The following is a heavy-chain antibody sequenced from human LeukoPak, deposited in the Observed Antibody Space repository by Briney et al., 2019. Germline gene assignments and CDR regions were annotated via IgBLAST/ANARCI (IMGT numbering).Heavy chain of an antibody. CDR2: IYYSGST. CDR3: ARGATLYYYYYMDV. CDR1: GGSISSGSYY. J-gene: IGHJ6*03. Sequence: PSETLSLTCTVSGGSISSGSYYWSWIRQPAGKGLEWIGSIYYSGSTYYNPSLKGRVIISVDTSKNQFSLKLSSVTDADTAVYYCARGATLYYYYYMDVWGKGTTVTISS. V-gene: IGHV4-39*07. D-gene: IGHD5-12*01.